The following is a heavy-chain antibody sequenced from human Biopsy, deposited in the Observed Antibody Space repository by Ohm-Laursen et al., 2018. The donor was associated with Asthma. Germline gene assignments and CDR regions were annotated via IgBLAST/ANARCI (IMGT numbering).Heavy chain of an antibody. CDR3: ARGYSGSDRIVYYYSGLEV. V-gene: IGHV1-69*05. D-gene: IGHD5-12*01. Sequence: SVTVSCKASGDSFSTYAISWARQAPGQGLGWQGGIIPVLGTPGHTQMFEGRVTITTDESTSTAYMELSSLSSEDTAVYYCARGYSGSDRIVYYYSGLEVWGQGTTVTVSS. CDR1: GDSFSTYA. J-gene: IGHJ6*02. CDR2: IIPVLGTP.